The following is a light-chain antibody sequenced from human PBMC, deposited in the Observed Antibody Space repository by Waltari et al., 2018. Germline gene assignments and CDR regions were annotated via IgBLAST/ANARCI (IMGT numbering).Light chain of an antibody. V-gene: IGLV2-14*01. CDR1: TRDIGTHTY. CDR2: EGT. CDR3: SSYTGSTTLLV. J-gene: IGLJ2*01. Sequence: QSALTQPASVSGSPGQSITIPCPGTTRDIGTHTYVSWYLQHPGKAPKLLIYEGTNRPSGVSTRFSGSKSGSTASLTISGLQADDEAHYYCSSYTGSTTLLVFGGGTDLTVL.